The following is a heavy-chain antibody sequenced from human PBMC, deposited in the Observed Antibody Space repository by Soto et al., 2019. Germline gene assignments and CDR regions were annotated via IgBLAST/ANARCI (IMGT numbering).Heavy chain of an antibody. CDR2: INSDGSST. Sequence: GGSLRLSCAASGFTFSSYWMHWVRQAPGKGRVWVSRINSDGSSTSYADSVKGRFTISRDNAKNTLYLQMNSLRAEDTAVYYCARGVLRDVDGLTAGAFDIWGQGTMVSVSS. CDR1: GFTFSSYW. V-gene: IGHV3-74*01. CDR3: ARGVLRDVDGLTAGAFDI. J-gene: IGHJ3*02. D-gene: IGHD3-9*01.